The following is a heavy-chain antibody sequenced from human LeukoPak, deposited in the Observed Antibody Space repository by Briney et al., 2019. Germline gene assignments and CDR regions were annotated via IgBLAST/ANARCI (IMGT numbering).Heavy chain of an antibody. J-gene: IGHJ4*02. Sequence: TGGSLRLSCAASGFTFSSYAMSWVRQAPGKGLEWVSAISGSGGSTYYADSVKGRFTISRDNSKNTLYLQMNSLRAEDTAVYYCAKSPYDFWSGYYYFDYWGQGTLVTVSS. CDR1: GFTFSSYA. CDR2: ISGSGGST. CDR3: AKSPYDFWSGYYYFDY. V-gene: IGHV3-23*01. D-gene: IGHD3-3*01.